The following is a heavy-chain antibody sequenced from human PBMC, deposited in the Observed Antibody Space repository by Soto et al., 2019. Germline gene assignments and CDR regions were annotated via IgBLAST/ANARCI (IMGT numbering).Heavy chain of an antibody. CDR3: ARGGSDYYFDY. D-gene: IGHD2-21*02. J-gene: IGHJ4*02. Sequence: EVQLVESGGGLVQPGGSLRLSCAASGFTFSSYAMHWVRQAPGKGLEYVSTINRNGGSTYYANSVKGRFTISRDNSKNTLYLQMGSLRAEGMAVYYCARGGSDYYFDYWGQGTLVTVSS. CDR1: GFTFSSYA. V-gene: IGHV3-64*01. CDR2: INRNGGST.